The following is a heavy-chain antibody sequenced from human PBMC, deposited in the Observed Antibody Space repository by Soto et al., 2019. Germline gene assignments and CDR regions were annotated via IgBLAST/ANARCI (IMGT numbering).Heavy chain of an antibody. J-gene: IGHJ4*02. CDR3: ARVPRFLSRLKGYFDY. CDR2: ISSSGSTI. CDR1: GFTFSSYE. V-gene: IGHV3-48*03. Sequence: GGSLRLSCAASGFTFSSYEMNWVRQAPGKGLEWVSYISSSGSTIYYADSVKGRFTISRDNAKNSLYLQMNSLRAEDTAVYYCARVPRFLSRLKGYFDYWGQGTLVTVSS. D-gene: IGHD3-16*01.